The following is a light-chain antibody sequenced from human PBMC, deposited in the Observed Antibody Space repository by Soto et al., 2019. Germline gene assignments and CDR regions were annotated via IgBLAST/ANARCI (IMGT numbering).Light chain of an antibody. V-gene: IGLV2-11*01. Sequence: QSVLTQPRSVSGSPGQSVTISCTGTSSEVGGYNYVSWYQQHPGKAPKLMIYDVSKRPSGVPDRFSGSKSGNTASLTISGLQAEDEADYYCCSYAGSYTSKVFGTGTKVTVL. CDR2: DVS. CDR3: CSYAGSYTSKV. CDR1: SSEVGGYNY. J-gene: IGLJ1*01.